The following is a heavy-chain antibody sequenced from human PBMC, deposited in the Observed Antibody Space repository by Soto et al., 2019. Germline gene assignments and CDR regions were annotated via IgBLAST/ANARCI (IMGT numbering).Heavy chain of an antibody. CDR2: IYYSGST. CDR3: ARNPTRVVGLFDI. CDR1: GGSISSYY. V-gene: IGHV4-59*01. Sequence: SETLSLTCTGSGGSISSYYWSWIRQPPGKGLEWIGYIYYSGSTNYNPSLKSRVTISVDTSKNQFSLKLSSVTAADTAVYYCARNPTRVVGLFDIWGQGTMVTVSS. J-gene: IGHJ3*02. D-gene: IGHD1-26*01.